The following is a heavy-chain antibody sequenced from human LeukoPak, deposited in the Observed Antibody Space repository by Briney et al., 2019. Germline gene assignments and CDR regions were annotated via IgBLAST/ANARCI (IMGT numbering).Heavy chain of an antibody. CDR1: GYSLSSGYY. Sequence: SETLSLTCTVSGYSLSSGYYWGWIRQPPGKGVEWIGSIYHSGSTYYNPSLKSRVTISVDTSKNQFSLKLSSVTAADTAVYYCARGSSDYYYYMDVWGKGTTVTVSS. CDR2: IYHSGST. V-gene: IGHV4-38-2*02. J-gene: IGHJ6*03. D-gene: IGHD1-26*01. CDR3: ARGSSDYYYYMDV.